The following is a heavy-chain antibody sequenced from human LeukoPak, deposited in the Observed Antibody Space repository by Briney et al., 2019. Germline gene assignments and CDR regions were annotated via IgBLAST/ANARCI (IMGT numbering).Heavy chain of an antibody. Sequence: GGSLRLSCAASRFTFSSYAMHWVRQAPGKGLEWVAVISYDGSNKYYADSVKGRFTISRDNSKNTLYLQMNSLRAEDTAVYYCAIPFGPPDIVVVVAAAGGAFDIWGQGTMVTVSS. D-gene: IGHD2-15*01. CDR3: AIPFGPPDIVVVVAAAGGAFDI. CDR2: ISYDGSNK. J-gene: IGHJ3*02. CDR1: RFTFSSYA. V-gene: IGHV3-30*04.